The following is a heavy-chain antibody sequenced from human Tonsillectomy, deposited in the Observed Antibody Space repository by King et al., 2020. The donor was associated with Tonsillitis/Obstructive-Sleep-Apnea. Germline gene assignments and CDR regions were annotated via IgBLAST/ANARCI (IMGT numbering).Heavy chain of an antibody. CDR2: IRRQTYGATT. CDR1: GFTFGDYT. D-gene: IGHD6-13*01. Sequence: EVQLVESGGGLVQPGRSLRLSCTASGFTFGDYTIIWVRQAPGKGLEWVGLIRRQTYGATTEYAASVKGRFTMSRDDSKSIAYLQMNSLQTEDTAVYYCAREEAPNKYSSTWYGGEVFFDYWGQGTLVTVSS. J-gene: IGHJ4*02. CDR3: AREEAPNKYSSTWYGGEVFFDY. V-gene: IGHV3-49*04.